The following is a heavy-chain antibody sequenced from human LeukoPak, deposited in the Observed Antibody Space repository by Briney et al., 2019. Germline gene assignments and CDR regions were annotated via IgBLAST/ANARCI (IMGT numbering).Heavy chain of an antibody. J-gene: IGHJ3*02. CDR3: AKTTIVGVTVHPFDI. CDR1: GFTFNNYG. CDR2: IRYDGSKK. V-gene: IGHV3-30*02. Sequence: PGGSLRLSCAASGFTFNNYGMHWVRQAPGNGLEWVALIRYDGSKKYYADSVKGRFTISRDNSKNTLYLQMNSMRTEDTAVYYCAKTTIVGVTVHPFDIWGQGTMVTVSS. D-gene: IGHD1-26*01.